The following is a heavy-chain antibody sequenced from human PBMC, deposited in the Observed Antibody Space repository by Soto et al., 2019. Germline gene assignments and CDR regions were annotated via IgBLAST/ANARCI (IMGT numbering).Heavy chain of an antibody. V-gene: IGHV3-30*18. CDR1: GFTFSSYG. CDR3: AKGGSSTSLTLNGYGIDV. D-gene: IGHD2-2*01. Sequence: QVQLVESGGGVVQPGGSLRLSCAASGFTFSSYGMHWVRQAPGKGLEWVAVISYDGSNKYYADSVKGRFTISRDNSKNPLYLQMNSLRAEDTAVYYCAKGGSSTSLTLNGYGIDVWGQGTTVTVSS. CDR2: ISYDGSNK. J-gene: IGHJ6*02.